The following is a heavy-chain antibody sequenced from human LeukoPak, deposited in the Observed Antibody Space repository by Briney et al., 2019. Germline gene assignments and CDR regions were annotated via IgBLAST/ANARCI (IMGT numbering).Heavy chain of an antibody. D-gene: IGHD3-10*01. Sequence: ASETLSLTCTVSGGSISSSSYYWGWIRQPPGKGLEWIGSIYHSGSTYYNPSLKSRVTISVDTSKNQFSLKLSSVTAADTAVYYCARSHPGLYNWFDPWGQGTLVTVSS. J-gene: IGHJ5*02. CDR2: IYHSGST. V-gene: IGHV4-39*01. CDR1: GGSISSSSYY. CDR3: ARSHPGLYNWFDP.